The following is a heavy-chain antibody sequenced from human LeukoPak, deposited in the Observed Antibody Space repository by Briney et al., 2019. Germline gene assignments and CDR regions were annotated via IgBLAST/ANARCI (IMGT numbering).Heavy chain of an antibody. Sequence: SETLSLTCAVYGGSFSGYYWSWIRQPAWKGLGWIGRIYTSGSTKYNPSLKSRVTMSVDTSKNQFSLKLSSVTAADTAMYYCARTRLEYSSSWYDDYWGQGTLVTVSS. CDR1: GGSFSGYY. D-gene: IGHD6-13*01. V-gene: IGHV4-59*10. CDR3: ARTRLEYSSSWYDDY. J-gene: IGHJ4*02. CDR2: IYTSGST.